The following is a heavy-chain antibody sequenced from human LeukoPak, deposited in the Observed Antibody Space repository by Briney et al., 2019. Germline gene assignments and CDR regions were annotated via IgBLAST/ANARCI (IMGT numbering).Heavy chain of an antibody. D-gene: IGHD3-10*01. CDR3: ARRGRHYYYYGMDV. CDR2: INHSGST. V-gene: IGHV4-34*01. Sequence: PSETLSLTCAVYGGSFSGYYWSWIRQPPGKGLEWIGEINHSGSTNYNPSLKSRVTISVDTSKNQFSLKLSSVTAADTAVYYCARRGRHYYYYGMDVWGQGTTVTVSS. J-gene: IGHJ6*02. CDR1: GGSFSGYY.